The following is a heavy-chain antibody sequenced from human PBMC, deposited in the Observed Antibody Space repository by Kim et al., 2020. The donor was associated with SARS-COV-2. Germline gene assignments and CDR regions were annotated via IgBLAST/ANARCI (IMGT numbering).Heavy chain of an antibody. Sequence: ASVKVSCNTSGYTFSDYYIHWVRQAPGQGLEWMGWIGPNSGTTNYAQKFQGRVTMTSDTSINTAYMELTRLRSDDTAMYYCARERACGNGLCSDFDYWGQGTLVTVSS. J-gene: IGHJ4*02. V-gene: IGHV1-2*02. CDR2: IGPNSGTT. CDR3: ARERACGNGLCSDFDY. D-gene: IGHD3-10*02. CDR1: GYTFSDYY.